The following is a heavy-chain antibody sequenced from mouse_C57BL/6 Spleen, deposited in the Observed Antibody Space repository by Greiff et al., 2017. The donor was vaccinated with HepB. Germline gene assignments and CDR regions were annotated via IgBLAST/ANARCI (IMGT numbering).Heavy chain of an antibody. Sequence: VQRVESGAELVKPGASVKISCKASGYAFSSYWMNWVKQRPGKGLEWIGQIYPGDGDTNYNGKFKGKATLTADKSSSTAYMQLSSLTSEDSAVYFCARSSTYYSNSAWFAYWGQGTLVTVSA. V-gene: IGHV1-80*01. CDR1: GYAFSSYW. D-gene: IGHD2-5*01. J-gene: IGHJ3*01. CDR3: ARSSTYYSNSAWFAY. CDR2: IYPGDGDT.